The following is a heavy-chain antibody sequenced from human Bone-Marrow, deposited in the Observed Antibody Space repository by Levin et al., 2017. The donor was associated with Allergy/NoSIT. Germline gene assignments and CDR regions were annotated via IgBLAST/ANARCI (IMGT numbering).Heavy chain of an antibody. CDR3: TRDLSLGGSPPFDY. J-gene: IGHJ4*02. V-gene: IGHV3-30-3*01. D-gene: IGHD2-15*01. CDR2: VSYDGSDK. Sequence: GGSLRLSCAASGFIFNNYAMHWVRQAPGKGLEGVALVSYDGSDKYYADSVKGRFNISRDNSDNTLFLQMNNLRPEDTAIYYCTRDLSLGGSPPFDYWGQGTRVTVSS. CDR1: GFIFNNYA.